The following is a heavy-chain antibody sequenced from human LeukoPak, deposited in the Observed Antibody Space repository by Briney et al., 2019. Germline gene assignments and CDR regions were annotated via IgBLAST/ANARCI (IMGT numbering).Heavy chain of an antibody. V-gene: IGHV4-61*01. J-gene: IGHJ3*02. CDR1: GGSISSSSYY. CDR2: IYYSGST. Sequence: SETLSLTCTVSGGSISSSSYYWSWIRQPPGKGLEWIGYIYYSGSTNYNPSLKSRVTISVDTSKNQFSLKLSSVTAADTAVYYCARALGSFYYDILTGYSRDAFDIWGQGTMVTVSS. D-gene: IGHD3-9*01. CDR3: ARALGSFYYDILTGYSRDAFDI.